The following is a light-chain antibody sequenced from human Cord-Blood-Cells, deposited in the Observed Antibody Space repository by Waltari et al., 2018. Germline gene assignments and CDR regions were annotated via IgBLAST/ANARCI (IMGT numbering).Light chain of an antibody. CDR2: GAS. CDR1: QSVSSSY. J-gene: IGKJ2*01. Sequence: EIVLTQSPGTLSLSPGGRATLSCRASQSVSSSYLAWYQQKPGQAPRLLIYGASSRATGIPDRFSGSGSGTDFTLTISRLEPEEFAVYYCQQYGSSPYTFGQGTKLEIK. CDR3: QQYGSSPYT. V-gene: IGKV3-20*01.